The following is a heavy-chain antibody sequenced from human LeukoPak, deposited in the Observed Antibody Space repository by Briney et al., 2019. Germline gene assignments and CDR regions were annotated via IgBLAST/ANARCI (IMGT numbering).Heavy chain of an antibody. V-gene: IGHV1-8*01. CDR1: GYTFTNYD. Sequence: ASVKVSCKASGYTFTNYDINWVRQATGQGLEWMGWMTPNTDSTGFAQKFQGRLTMTRNTSTSTAYMELSSLRSEDTAVYYCARFQRGYGMDVWGQGTTVTVSS. D-gene: IGHD3-10*01. J-gene: IGHJ6*02. CDR2: MTPNTDST. CDR3: ARFQRGYGMDV.